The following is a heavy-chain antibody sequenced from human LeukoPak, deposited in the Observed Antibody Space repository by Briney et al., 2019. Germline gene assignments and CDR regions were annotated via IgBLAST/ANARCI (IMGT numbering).Heavy chain of an antibody. J-gene: IGHJ3*02. Sequence: PGGSLRLSCAASGFTFSSYGMHWVRQAPGKGLEWVAVISYDGSNKYYADSVKGRFTISRDNSKNTLYLQMNSLRAEDTAVYYCARENYGAAFDIWGQGTMVTVSS. D-gene: IGHD4-17*01. CDR3: ARENYGAAFDI. CDR1: GFTFSSYG. V-gene: IGHV3-30*03. CDR2: ISYDGSNK.